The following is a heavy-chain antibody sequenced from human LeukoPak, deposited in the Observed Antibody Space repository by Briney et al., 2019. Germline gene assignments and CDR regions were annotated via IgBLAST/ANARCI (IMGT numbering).Heavy chain of an antibody. D-gene: IGHD3-10*01. CDR3: AKDQAYASGSYYDY. CDR2: ISGSGGTT. V-gene: IGHV3-23*01. CDR1: GFTFSRYA. J-gene: IGHJ4*02. Sequence: GGSLRLSCAASGFTFSRYAMSWVRQAPGKGLEWVSAISGSGGTTYYADSGKGRFTISRDNSKDTLYLQMNSLRAEDTAIYYCAKDQAYASGSYYDYWGQGTLVTVSS.